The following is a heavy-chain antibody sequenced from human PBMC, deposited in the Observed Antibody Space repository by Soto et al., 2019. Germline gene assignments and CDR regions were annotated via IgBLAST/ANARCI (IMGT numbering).Heavy chain of an antibody. CDR2: ISGSGDKT. V-gene: IGHV3-23*01. J-gene: IGHJ4*02. D-gene: IGHD2-15*01. Sequence: TGGSLRLSCAASGFTFSTYAMGWVRQTPGKGPEWVSSISGSGDKTFYADFGKGRFTISRDNSKNTVFLQLNSLRGEDTAIYYCAKRWSPLAATPTFDYWGPGTLVTVSS. CDR3: AKRWSPLAATPTFDY. CDR1: GFTFSTYA.